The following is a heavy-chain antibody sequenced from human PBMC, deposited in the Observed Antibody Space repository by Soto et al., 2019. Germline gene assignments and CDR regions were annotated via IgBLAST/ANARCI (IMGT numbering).Heavy chain of an antibody. CDR3: ASDGPPTDK. CDR1: GYTFSSYH. V-gene: IGHV1-18*01. Sequence: QVQLVQSGAEVKKPGASVKVSCKASGYTFSSYHISWVRQAPGQGLEWMGWISAYNGNTNYAQKLQGRVTMTTDTSTSTAYMELKTLRSEDTAEYYYASDGPPTDKWSQGTLVTVSS. J-gene: IGHJ4*02. CDR2: ISAYNGNT.